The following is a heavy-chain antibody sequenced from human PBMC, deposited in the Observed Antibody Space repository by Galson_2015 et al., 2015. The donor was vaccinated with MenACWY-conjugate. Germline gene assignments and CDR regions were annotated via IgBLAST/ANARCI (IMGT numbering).Heavy chain of an antibody. Sequence: SLRLSCAASGFTFSSYAMHWVRQAPGKGLEWVAVISYDGSNKYYADSVKGRFTISRDNSKNTLYLQMNSLRVEDTAVYSCARGHYGMDVWGQGTTVTASS. CDR1: GFTFSSYA. J-gene: IGHJ6*02. V-gene: IGHV3-30*04. CDR2: ISYDGSNK. CDR3: ARGHYGMDV.